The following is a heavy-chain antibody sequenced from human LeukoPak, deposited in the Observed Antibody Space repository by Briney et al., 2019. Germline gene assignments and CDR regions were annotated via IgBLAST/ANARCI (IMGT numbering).Heavy chain of an antibody. V-gene: IGHV1-69*05. CDR2: IIPIFGTA. D-gene: IGHD3-22*01. CDR3: ARAILHIYYDSSGYSHFDY. J-gene: IGHJ4*02. CDR1: GGTFSSYA. Sequence: ASVKVSCKASGGTFSSYAISWVRQAPGQGLEWMGEIIPIFGTANYAQKFQGRVTITTDESTSTAYMELSSLRSEDTAVYYCARAILHIYYDSSGYSHFDYWGQGTLVTVSS.